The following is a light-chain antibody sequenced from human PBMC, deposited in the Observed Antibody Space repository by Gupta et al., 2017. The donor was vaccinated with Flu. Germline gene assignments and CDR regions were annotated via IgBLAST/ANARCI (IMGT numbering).Light chain of an antibody. Sequence: TLYLPPAENVPPSCRASQGVTSNYLAWYQQKPRQSPRLLIYGASTRATGIPDRFSGSGSGTDLILTISRLEPEDFAVYYCQHYGMSPKPFGQGTKVEVK. CDR1: QGVTSNY. V-gene: IGKV3-20*01. J-gene: IGKJ1*01. CDR3: QHYGMSPKP. CDR2: GAS.